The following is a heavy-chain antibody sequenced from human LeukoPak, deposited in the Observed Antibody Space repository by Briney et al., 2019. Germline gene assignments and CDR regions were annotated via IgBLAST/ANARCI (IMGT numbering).Heavy chain of an antibody. CDR1: GFTFYSYA. Sequence: GGSLRLSCAASGFTFYSYAMSWVRQAPGEGLEWVSAISGSGGSTYYADSVKGRFTISRDNSENTLYLQMNSLRAEDTALYYCAKDGYSYGRDAFDIWGQGTMVTVSS. D-gene: IGHD5-18*01. CDR3: AKDGYSYGRDAFDI. J-gene: IGHJ3*02. V-gene: IGHV3-23*01. CDR2: ISGSGGST.